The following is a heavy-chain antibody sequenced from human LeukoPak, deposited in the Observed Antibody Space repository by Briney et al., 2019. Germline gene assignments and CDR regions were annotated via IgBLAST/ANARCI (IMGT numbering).Heavy chain of an antibody. D-gene: IGHD6-13*01. CDR2: IYYSGST. CDR3: AKAAAGSQHSYYYYYYLDV. CDR1: GGSFSGYY. J-gene: IGHJ6*03. Sequence: SETLSLTCAVYGGSFSGYYWSWIRQPPGKGLEWIGSIYYSGSTYYNPSLKSRVTISVDTSKNQFSLKLSSVTAADTAVYYCAKAAAGSQHSYYYYYYLDVWGTGTTVTIFS. V-gene: IGHV4-34*01.